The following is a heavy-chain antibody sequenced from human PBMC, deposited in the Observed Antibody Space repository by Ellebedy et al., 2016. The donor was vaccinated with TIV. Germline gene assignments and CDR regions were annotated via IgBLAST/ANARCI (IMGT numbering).Heavy chain of an antibody. Sequence: SLKISXAASGFTFDDYAMHWVRQAPGKGLEWVSGISWNSGSIGYADSVKGRFTISRDNAKNSLYLQMNSLRAEDTAVYYCARGWIPTYYYGSGSYKGMDVWGQGTTVTVSS. CDR2: ISWNSGSI. CDR3: ARGWIPTYYYGSGSYKGMDV. J-gene: IGHJ6*02. V-gene: IGHV3-9*01. D-gene: IGHD3-10*01. CDR1: GFTFDDYA.